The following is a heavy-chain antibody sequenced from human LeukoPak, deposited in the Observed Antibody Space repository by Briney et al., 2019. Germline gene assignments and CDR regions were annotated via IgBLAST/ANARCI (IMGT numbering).Heavy chain of an antibody. V-gene: IGHV3-30*03. CDR1: GFTFSAYA. CDR3: ARGNPSDY. CDR2: ISYDGTNI. Sequence: GGSLRLSCEASGFTFSAYAMTWVRQAPGKGLEWVAIISYDGTNIYYADSVKGRFTISRDNSKNTLCLEMNSLRAEDTAVYYCARGNPSDYWGQGTLVTVSS. D-gene: IGHD1-14*01. J-gene: IGHJ4*02.